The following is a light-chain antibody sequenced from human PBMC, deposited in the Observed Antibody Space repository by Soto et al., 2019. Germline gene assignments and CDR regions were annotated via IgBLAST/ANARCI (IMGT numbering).Light chain of an antibody. CDR2: SDN. V-gene: IGLV1-47*01. J-gene: IGLJ7*01. Sequence: QSVLTQPPSVSGTPGQRVTISCSGSSSNIGNNFVYWYQHLPGAAPTLVVYSDNHRPSGVPVRFSGSKSGTSASLTISGLRSEDEATYYCATWDDSRSGLVVFGGGTQLTVL. CDR3: ATWDDSRSGLVV. CDR1: SSNIGNNF.